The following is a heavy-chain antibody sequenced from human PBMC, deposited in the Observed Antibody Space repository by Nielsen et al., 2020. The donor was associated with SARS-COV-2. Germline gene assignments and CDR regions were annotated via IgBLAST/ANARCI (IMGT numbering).Heavy chain of an antibody. CDR3: ATSGFGELLYEFDY. V-gene: IGHV1-24*01. D-gene: IGHD3-10*01. CDR1: GYTLTELS. CDR2: FDPEDGET. Sequence: ASVKVSCKVSGYTLTELSMHWVRQAPGKGLEWMGGFDPEDGETIYAQKFQGRVTMTEDTSTDTAYMELSSLRSEDTAVYYCATSGFGELLYEFDYWGQGTLVTVSS. J-gene: IGHJ4*02.